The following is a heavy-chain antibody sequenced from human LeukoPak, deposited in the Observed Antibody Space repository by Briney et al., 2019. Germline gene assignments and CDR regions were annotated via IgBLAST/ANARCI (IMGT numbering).Heavy chain of an antibody. J-gene: IGHJ6*03. CDR1: GFTFSSYG. CDR2: IRYDGSNK. Sequence: PGGSLRLSCAASGFTFSSYGMHWVRQAPGKGLEWVAFIRYDGSNKYYADSVKGRFTISRDNSKNTLYLQMNSLRAEDTAVYYCAKDPRAHSSSPIYYMDVWGKGTTVTISS. D-gene: IGHD6-13*01. V-gene: IGHV3-30*02. CDR3: AKDPRAHSSSPIYYMDV.